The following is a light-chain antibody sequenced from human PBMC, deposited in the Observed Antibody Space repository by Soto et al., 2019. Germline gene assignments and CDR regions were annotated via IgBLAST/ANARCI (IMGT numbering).Light chain of an antibody. CDR1: QSVSSN. J-gene: IGKJ5*01. Sequence: EIVVTQSPATLSVSQGERATLSCRASQSVSSNLAWYQQKPGQAPRLLIYGASTRATGIPARFSGSGSGTEFTLTISSLQSEDFAVYYCQQYNNWTPITFGQGTLLEIK. CDR3: QQYNNWTPIT. V-gene: IGKV3D-15*01. CDR2: GAS.